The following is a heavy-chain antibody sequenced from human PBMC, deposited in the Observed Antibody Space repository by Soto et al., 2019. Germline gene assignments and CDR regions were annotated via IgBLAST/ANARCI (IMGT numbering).Heavy chain of an antibody. CDR3: ARAGTYCGGDCYSTDY. Sequence: ASVKVSCKASGGTFSSYAISWVRQAPGQGLEWMGGIIPIFGTANYAQKFQGRVTITADKSTSTAYMELSSLRSEDTAVYYCARAGTYCGGDCYSTDYCGQGPLVTVSS. V-gene: IGHV1-69*06. CDR2: IIPIFGTA. J-gene: IGHJ4*02. CDR1: GGTFSSYA. D-gene: IGHD2-21*02.